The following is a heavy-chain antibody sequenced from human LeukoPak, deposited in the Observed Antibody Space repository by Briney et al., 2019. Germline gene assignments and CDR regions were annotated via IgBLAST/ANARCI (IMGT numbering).Heavy chain of an antibody. D-gene: IGHD6-13*01. CDR2: ISYDGSNK. V-gene: IGHV3-30*18. J-gene: IGHJ4*02. Sequence: QPGRSLRLSCAASGFTFSSYGMHWVRQAPGKGLEWVAVISYDGSNKYYADSVKGRFTISRDNSKNTLYLQMSSLRAEDTAVYYCAKTGQLEYFDYWGQGTLVTVSS. CDR3: AKTGQLEYFDY. CDR1: GFTFSSYG.